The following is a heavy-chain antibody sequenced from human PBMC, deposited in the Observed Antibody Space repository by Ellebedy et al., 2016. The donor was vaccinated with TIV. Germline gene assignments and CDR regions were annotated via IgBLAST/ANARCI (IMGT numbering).Heavy chain of an antibody. CDR1: GFTFSSYS. D-gene: IGHD6-19*01. CDR2: ISSSSSYI. Sequence: GGSLRLSXAASGFTFSSYSMNWVRQAPGKGLEWVSSISSSSSYIYYADSVKGRFTISRDNAKNSLYLQMNSLRAEDTAVYYCARDGGAVAGTDYWGQGTLVTVSS. J-gene: IGHJ4*02. CDR3: ARDGGAVAGTDY. V-gene: IGHV3-21*04.